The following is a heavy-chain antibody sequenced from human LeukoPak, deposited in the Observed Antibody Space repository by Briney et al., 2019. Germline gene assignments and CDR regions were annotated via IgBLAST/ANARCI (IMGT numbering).Heavy chain of an antibody. CDR2: MSGSGGPT. CDR1: GFTFSSYA. V-gene: IGHV3-23*01. Sequence: GGSLRLSCAASGFTFSSYAMSWVRQTPGKGLEWVSVMSGSGGPTYYADSVKGRFTISRDNSKNTLYLQMNSLRADDTAVYYCAKLQAGYYDSSGYHFDYWGQGTLVTVSS. J-gene: IGHJ4*02. D-gene: IGHD3-22*01. CDR3: AKLQAGYYDSSGYHFDY.